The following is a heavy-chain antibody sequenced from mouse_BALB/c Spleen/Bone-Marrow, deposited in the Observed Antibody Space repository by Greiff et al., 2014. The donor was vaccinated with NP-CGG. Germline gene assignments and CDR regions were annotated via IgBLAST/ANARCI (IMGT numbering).Heavy chain of an antibody. Sequence: VQLQQSGAELVRPGASVKVSCKASGYAFTNYLIEWVKQRPGQGLEWIGVINPGSGGTNYCEKFKGKATLTADKSSSTAYMQLSSLTSHDSAVYFCARSTGTLFDYWGQGTTLTVSS. D-gene: IGHD4-1*02. CDR3: ARSTGTLFDY. CDR1: GYAFTNYL. J-gene: IGHJ2*01. CDR2: INPGSGGT. V-gene: IGHV1-54*01.